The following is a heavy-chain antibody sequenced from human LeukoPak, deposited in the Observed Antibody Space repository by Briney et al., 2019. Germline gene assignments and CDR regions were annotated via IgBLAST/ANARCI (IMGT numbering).Heavy chain of an antibody. CDR3: ARASSSTSNYNWFDP. CDR1: GGSISSRNW. CDR2: MYHSGSI. J-gene: IGHJ5*02. V-gene: IGHV4-4*02. Sequence: PSETLSLTCTVSGGSISSRNWWSWVRQPPGKGLEWIGEMYHSGSINYNPSLKSRVTISVDISKNQFSLRLNSVTAADTAVYYCARASSSTSNYNWFDPWGQGTLVTVSS. D-gene: IGHD2-2*01.